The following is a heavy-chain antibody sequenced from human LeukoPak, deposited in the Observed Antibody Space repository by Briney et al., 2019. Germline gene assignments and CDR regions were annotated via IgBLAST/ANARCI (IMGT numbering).Heavy chain of an antibody. CDR3: AKGKYSYGLLDY. CDR2: ISGSGGST. D-gene: IGHD5-18*01. V-gene: IGHV3-23*01. J-gene: IGHJ4*02. Sequence: GGSLRLSCAASGFTFSSYAMSWVRQAPGKGLEWVSAISGSGGSTFYADSVKGRFTISRDNSKNTLYVQMNSLRGEDTAVYYCAKGKYSYGLLDYWGQGTLVTVSS. CDR1: GFTFSSYA.